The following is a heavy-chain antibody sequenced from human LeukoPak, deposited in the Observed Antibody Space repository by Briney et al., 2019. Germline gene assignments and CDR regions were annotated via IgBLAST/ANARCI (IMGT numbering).Heavy chain of an antibody. CDR3: AREGRGYSYD. CDR2: IYHSGST. Sequence: LSLPCAVSGGSISSGGYSWSWIRQPPGKGLEWIGYIYHSGSTYYNPSLKSRVTISVDRSKNQFSLKLSSVTAADTAVYYCAREGRGYSYDWGQGTLVTVSS. D-gene: IGHD5-18*01. J-gene: IGHJ4*02. CDR1: GGSISSGGYS. V-gene: IGHV4-30-2*01.